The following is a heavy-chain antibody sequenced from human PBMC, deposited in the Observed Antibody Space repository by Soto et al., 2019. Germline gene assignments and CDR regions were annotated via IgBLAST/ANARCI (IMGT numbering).Heavy chain of an antibody. V-gene: IGHV4-34*01. CDR3: ARHPLSQWELPH. J-gene: IGHJ4*02. CDR2: INHSGST. D-gene: IGHD1-26*01. Sequence: SETLSLTCAVYGGSFSGYYWTWIRQPPGTGLEWIGEINHSGSTNYNPSLKSRVTISVDTSKNQFSLKLTSVTAADTAVYYCARHPLSQWELPHWGQGTLVTVSS. CDR1: GGSFSGYY.